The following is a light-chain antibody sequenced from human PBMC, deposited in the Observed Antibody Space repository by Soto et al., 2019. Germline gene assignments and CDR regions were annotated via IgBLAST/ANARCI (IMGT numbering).Light chain of an antibody. V-gene: IGKV1-39*01. J-gene: IGKJ5*01. Sequence: DMQMTQSPSSLSASVGDRVTITCRASQSISSYLNWYQKKPGKAPKLXXYAASSLQSGVPSRFSGSGSGTDFTLTISSLQTEDFANYYCQQSYSTLLITFGQGTRLEIK. CDR1: QSISSY. CDR2: AAS. CDR3: QQSYSTLLIT.